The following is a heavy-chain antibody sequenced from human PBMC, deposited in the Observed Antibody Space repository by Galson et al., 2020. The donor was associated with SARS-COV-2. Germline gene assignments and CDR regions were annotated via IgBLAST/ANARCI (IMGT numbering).Heavy chain of an antibody. CDR2: ITDNGYNT. CDR3: AKEGGSGWATDYFQH. D-gene: IGHD6-19*01. Sequence: GGSLRLSCGASGFTFNSYAMGWVRQAPGKGLEWVSLITDNGYNTYYPDSVKGRFTISRDNSKNTLYLQMNSLRDDDTAVYYCAKEGGSGWATDYFQHWGQGTLVTVSS. CDR1: GFTFNSYA. V-gene: IGHV3-23*01. J-gene: IGHJ1*01.